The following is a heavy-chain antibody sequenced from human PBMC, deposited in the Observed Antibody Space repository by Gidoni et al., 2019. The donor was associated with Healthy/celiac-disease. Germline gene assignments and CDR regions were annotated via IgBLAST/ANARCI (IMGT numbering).Heavy chain of an antibody. CDR3: ARARNIYSSSWYIWFDP. V-gene: IGHV4-34*01. CDR2: INHSGSP. CDR1: GGSFSGYY. D-gene: IGHD6-13*01. J-gene: IGHJ5*02. Sequence: QVQLQQWGAGLLKPSETLSLTCAVYGGSFSGYYWSWIRQPPGKGLAWIGEINHSGSPNYNPSLKSRVTISVDTSKNQFSLKLSSVTAADTAVYYCARARNIYSSSWYIWFDPWGQGTLVTVSS.